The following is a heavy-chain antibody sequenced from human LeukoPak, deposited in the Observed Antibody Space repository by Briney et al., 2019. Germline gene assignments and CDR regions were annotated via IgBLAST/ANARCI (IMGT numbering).Heavy chain of an antibody. D-gene: IGHD6-19*01. CDR1: GFTFSSYG. Sequence: GGSLRLSCAASGFTFSSYGMHWVRQAPGKGLEWVAFIRYDGSNKYYADSVKGRFTISRDNSKSTLYLQMNSLRAEDTAVYYCANAGDSSGWDFDYWGQGTLVTVSS. J-gene: IGHJ4*02. V-gene: IGHV3-30*02. CDR2: IRYDGSNK. CDR3: ANAGDSSGWDFDY.